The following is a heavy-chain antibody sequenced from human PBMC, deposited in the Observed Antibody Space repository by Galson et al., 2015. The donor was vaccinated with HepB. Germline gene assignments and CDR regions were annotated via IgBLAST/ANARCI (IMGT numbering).Heavy chain of an antibody. CDR2: VYHSGST. D-gene: IGHD5-18*01. CDR3: ARGLTSYGYYMDV. V-gene: IGHV4-59*01. CDR1: GGDISPYY. J-gene: IGHJ6*03. Sequence: ETLSLTCTVSGGDISPYYWNWVRQPPGKGLEWIGYVYHSGSTSYNPSLKSRVTMSVDTSKNQFSLRLTSMTTVDTAVYFCARGLTSYGYYMDVWGRGTTVTVS.